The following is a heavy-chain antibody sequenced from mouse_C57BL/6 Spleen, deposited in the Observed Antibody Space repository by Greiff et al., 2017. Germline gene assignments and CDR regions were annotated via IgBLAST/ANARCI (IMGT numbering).Heavy chain of an antibody. D-gene: IGHD1-1*01. CDR1: GYTFTSYW. CDR3: ARRVASTVYGSRRYFDV. J-gene: IGHJ1*03. CDR2: IHPSSGYT. V-gene: IGHV1-7*01. Sequence: QVQLQQSGAELAKPGASVKLSCKASGYTFTSYWMHWVKQRPGQGLEWIGYIHPSSGYTKYNQKFKDKDTLTAYKSSSTAYMQRSSFTYEDSAVYYCARRVASTVYGSRRYFDVWGTGTTVTVSS.